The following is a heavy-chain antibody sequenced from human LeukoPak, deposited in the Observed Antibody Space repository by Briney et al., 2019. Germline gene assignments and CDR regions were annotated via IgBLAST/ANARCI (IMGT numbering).Heavy chain of an antibody. CDR3: ATIINITMIDNYSMDV. D-gene: IGHD3-22*01. J-gene: IGHJ6*03. Sequence: KPSETLSLTCTVSGGSVSSYYCSWIRQPPGKGLEWIGYIYYSGSTTFNPSLKSRVTMSVDTSNSQFSLKLSSVTAADTAVYYCATIINITMIDNYSMDVWGKGTTVTVSS. V-gene: IGHV4-59*02. CDR1: GGSVSSYY. CDR2: IYYSGST.